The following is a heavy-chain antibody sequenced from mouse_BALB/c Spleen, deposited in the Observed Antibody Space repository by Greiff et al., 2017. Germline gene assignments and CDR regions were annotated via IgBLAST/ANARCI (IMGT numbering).Heavy chain of an antibody. D-gene: IGHD3-1*01. CDR2: IDPANGNT. Sequence: VQLQQSGAELVKPGASVKLSCTASGFNIKDTYMHWVKQRPEQGLEWIGRIDPANGNTKYDPKFQGKATITADTSSNTAYMQLSSLTSEDSAVYYCARRGATGWYFDVWGAGTTVTVSS. CDR3: ARRGATGWYFDV. CDR1: GFNIKDTY. J-gene: IGHJ1*01. V-gene: IGHV14-3*02.